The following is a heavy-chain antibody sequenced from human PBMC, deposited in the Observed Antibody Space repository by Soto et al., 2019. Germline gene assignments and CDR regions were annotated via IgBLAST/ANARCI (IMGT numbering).Heavy chain of an antibody. CDR1: GFSFSNYV. CDR3: ARRAITGSTKWGAFDI. V-gene: IGHV3-23*01. D-gene: IGHD1-7*01. CDR2: ISGTADNT. J-gene: IGHJ3*02. Sequence: GGSLRLSCSASGFSFSNYVMNWVRQAPGKGLEWVSSISGTADNTFYADSVKGRFTISRDNSKNTLYLQMNSLRAEDVALYYCARRAITGSTKWGAFDIWGQGTLVSVSS.